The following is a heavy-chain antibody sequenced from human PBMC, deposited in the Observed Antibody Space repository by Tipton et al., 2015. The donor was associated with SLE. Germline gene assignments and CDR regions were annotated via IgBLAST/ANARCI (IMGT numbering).Heavy chain of an antibody. J-gene: IGHJ2*01. D-gene: IGHD3-10*01. V-gene: IGHV3-7*01. CDR3: ASVEGDSNFGALGWYFDL. Sequence: SLRLSCAASGFTFSSYWMSWVRQAPGKGLEWVANIKQDGSEKYYVDSVKGRFTISRYNAKNSLYLQMNSLRAEDTAVYYCASVEGDSNFGALGWYFDLWGRGTLVTVSS. CDR2: IKQDGSEK. CDR1: GFTFSSYW.